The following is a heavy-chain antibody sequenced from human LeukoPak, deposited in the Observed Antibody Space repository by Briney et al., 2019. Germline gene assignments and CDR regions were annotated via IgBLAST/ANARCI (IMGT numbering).Heavy chain of an antibody. V-gene: IGHV3-23*01. CDR2: ISGSGGST. CDR1: GFTFSSYS. CDR3: AKNLGGSNWSYFDY. Sequence: PGGSLRLSCAASGFTFSSYSMNWVRQAPGKGLEWVSAISGSGGSTYYADSVKGRFTISRDNSKNTLYLQMNSLRAEDTAVYYCAKNLGGSNWSYFDYWGQGTLVTVSS. J-gene: IGHJ4*02. D-gene: IGHD6-13*01.